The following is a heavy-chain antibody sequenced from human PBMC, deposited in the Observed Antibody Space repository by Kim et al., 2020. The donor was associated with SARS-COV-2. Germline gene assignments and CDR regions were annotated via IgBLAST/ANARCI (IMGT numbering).Heavy chain of an antibody. D-gene: IGHD4-17*01. V-gene: IGHV3-23*01. Sequence: VMGRLTNTRDNSKNALYLQMNSLRAEDTAVYYCAEDVTTVVIPGGGWFDPWGQGTLVTVSS. CDR3: AEDVTTVVIPGGGWFDP. J-gene: IGHJ5*02.